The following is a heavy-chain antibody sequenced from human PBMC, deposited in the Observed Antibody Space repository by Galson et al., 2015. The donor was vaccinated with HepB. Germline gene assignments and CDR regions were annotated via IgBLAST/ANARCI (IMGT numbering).Heavy chain of an antibody. D-gene: IGHD3-9*01. Sequence: SLRLSCAASGFTFSSYSMNWVRQAPGKGLEWVSSISSSSSYIYYADSVKGRFTISRDNAKNSLYLQMNSLRAEDTAVYYCARDRQVFYDILTGYYYAHDAFDIWGQGTMVTVSS. CDR2: ISSSSSYI. CDR3: ARDRQVFYDILTGYYYAHDAFDI. CDR1: GFTFSSYS. J-gene: IGHJ3*02. V-gene: IGHV3-21*01.